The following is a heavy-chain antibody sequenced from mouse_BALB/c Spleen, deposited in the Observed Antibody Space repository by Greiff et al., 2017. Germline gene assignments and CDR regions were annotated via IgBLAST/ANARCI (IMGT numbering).Heavy chain of an antibody. CDR2: ISSGSSTI. CDR1: GFTFSSFG. Sequence: EVHLVESGGGLVQPGGSRKLSCAASGFTFSSFGMHWVRQAPEKGLEWVAYISSGSSTIYYADTVKGRFTISRDNPKNTLFLQMTSLRSEDTAMYYCARSGTGYWYFDVWGAGTTVTVSS. CDR3: ARSGTGYWYFDV. J-gene: IGHJ1*01. V-gene: IGHV5-17*02. D-gene: IGHD3-1*01.